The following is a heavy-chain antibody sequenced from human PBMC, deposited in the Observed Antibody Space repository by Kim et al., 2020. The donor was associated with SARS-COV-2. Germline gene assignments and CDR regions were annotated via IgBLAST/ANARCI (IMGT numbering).Heavy chain of an antibody. CDR1: GGSSSSRSYN. J-gene: IGHJ4*02. CDR2: ISYSGST. D-gene: IGHD2-15*01. CDR3: ARLGDSCSGGSCLLGSVEY. V-gene: IGHV4-39*07. Sequence: SETLSLTCTVSGGSSSSRSYNWGWIRQPPGKGLEWIGSISYSGSTYYNPSLKSRVTISLDTSKNQFSLKLSSVTAADTAVYYCARLGDSCSGGSCLLGSVEYWGQGNLVTVSS.